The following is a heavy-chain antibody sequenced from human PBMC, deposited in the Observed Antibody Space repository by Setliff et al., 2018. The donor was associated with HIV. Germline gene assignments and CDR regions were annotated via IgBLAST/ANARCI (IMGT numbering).Heavy chain of an antibody. CDR1: GFNFATAW. D-gene: IGHD6-25*01. J-gene: IGHJ2*01. Sequence: AGGSLRLSCEASGFNFATAWMNWVRRAPGKGLEWVARIRGEADGGETEYAAPVKGRFTVSRDDSKNTLYLQMNSLKTDDTAIYYCARIYSSASWYFDLWGRGTLVTVS. CDR3: ARIYSSASWYFDL. V-gene: IGHV3-15*01. CDR2: IRGEADGGET.